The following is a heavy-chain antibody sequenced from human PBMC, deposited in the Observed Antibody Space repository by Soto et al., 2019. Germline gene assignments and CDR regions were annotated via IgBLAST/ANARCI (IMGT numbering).Heavy chain of an antibody. J-gene: IGHJ1*01. Sequence: GALVKGSCKASGFTITGYSIHWMPQGPLQGAEWVGWVNVHSGVTIYAQKVPGRVTLTRDTSISTVYMDLSRLTYEDTAVYFCARGGSGGYEFFLHWG. V-gene: IGHV1-2*02. CDR1: GFTITGYS. CDR2: VNVHSGVT. D-gene: IGHD6-19*01. CDR3: ARGGSGGYEFFLH.